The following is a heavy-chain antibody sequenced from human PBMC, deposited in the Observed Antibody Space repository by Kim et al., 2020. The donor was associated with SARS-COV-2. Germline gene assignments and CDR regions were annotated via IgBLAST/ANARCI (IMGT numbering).Heavy chain of an antibody. J-gene: IGHJ4*02. Sequence: SPSVQGQVTISVDKSIGTAYLQWSSLKASDTAMYYCARLAVYRATIVPFDSWGQGTLVTVSS. D-gene: IGHD6-19*01. CDR3: ARLAVYRATIVPFDS. V-gene: IGHV5-51*01.